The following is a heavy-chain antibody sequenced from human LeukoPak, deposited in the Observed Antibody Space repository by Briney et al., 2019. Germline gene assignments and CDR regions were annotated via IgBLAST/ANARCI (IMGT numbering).Heavy chain of an antibody. CDR1: GYTLTELS. CDR3: ARAGADVTMYSDY. CDR2: FDPEDGET. Sequence: ASVKVSCKVSGYTLTELSMHWVRQAPGKGLEWMGGFDPEDGETIYAQKFQGRVTVTTDTSTSTAYMELRSLRSDDTAVYYCARAGADVTMYSDYWGQGTLVTVSS. V-gene: IGHV1-24*01. D-gene: IGHD4/OR15-4a*01. J-gene: IGHJ4*02.